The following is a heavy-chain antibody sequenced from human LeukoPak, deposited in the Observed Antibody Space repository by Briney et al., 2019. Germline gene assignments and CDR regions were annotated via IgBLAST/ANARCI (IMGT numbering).Heavy chain of an antibody. Sequence: SETLSLTCTVSGGSISSSSYFWGWIRQPAGKGLEWIGRIYTSGSTNYNPSLKSRVTMSVDTSKNQFSLKLSSVTAADTAVYYCASFGVFQYLDYWGQGTLVTVSS. V-gene: IGHV4-61*02. CDR2: IYTSGST. D-gene: IGHD2-8*01. J-gene: IGHJ4*02. CDR3: ASFGVFQYLDY. CDR1: GGSISSSSYF.